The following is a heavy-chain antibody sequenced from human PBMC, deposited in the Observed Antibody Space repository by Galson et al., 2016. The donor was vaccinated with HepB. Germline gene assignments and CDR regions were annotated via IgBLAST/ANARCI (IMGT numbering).Heavy chain of an antibody. CDR3: ARVLVYTSGWSPLYFDY. Sequence: SVKVSCKASGYTFTRYAMHWVRQAPGQRLEWMGWINAGNGKTHFSQKFQGRVTSTRDTSASKAYMELSTLRSEDTAVYYCARVLVYTSGWSPLYFDYWGQGTLVTVSS. V-gene: IGHV1-3*01. J-gene: IGHJ4*02. CDR1: GYTFTRYA. D-gene: IGHD6-19*01. CDR2: INAGNGKT.